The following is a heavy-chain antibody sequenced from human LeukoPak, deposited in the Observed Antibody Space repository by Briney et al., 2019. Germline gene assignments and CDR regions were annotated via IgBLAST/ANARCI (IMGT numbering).Heavy chain of an antibody. Sequence: GGSLRLSCAASGFTFSTYWMSWVRQAPGKGLEWVAYIKQDGSEKYYVDSVKGRFTISRDNAKNSLYLQMNSLRAEDTAVYYCAFLRGSYCPGWFFDLWGRGTLVTVSS. CDR2: IKQDGSEK. V-gene: IGHV3-7*01. D-gene: IGHD1-26*01. J-gene: IGHJ2*01. CDR1: GFTFSTYW. CDR3: AFLRGSYCPGWFFDL.